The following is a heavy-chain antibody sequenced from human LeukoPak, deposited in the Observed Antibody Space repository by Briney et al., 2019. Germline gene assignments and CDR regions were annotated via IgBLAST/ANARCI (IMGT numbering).Heavy chain of an antibody. CDR2: ISAYNGNT. V-gene: IGHV1-18*01. D-gene: IGHD3-9*01. Sequence: GASVKVSCKASGYTFTSYGISWVRQAPGQGLEWIGWISAYNGNTNYAQKLQGRVTMTTDTSTSTAYMELRSLRSDDTAVYYCARDYDILTGYNPFDYWGQGTLVTVSS. CDR1: GYTFTSYG. CDR3: ARDYDILTGYNPFDY. J-gene: IGHJ4*02.